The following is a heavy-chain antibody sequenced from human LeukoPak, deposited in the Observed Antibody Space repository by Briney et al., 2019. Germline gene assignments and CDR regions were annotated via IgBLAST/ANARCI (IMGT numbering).Heavy chain of an antibody. CDR1: GGSFSGYY. Sequence: TSQTLSLTCAVYGGSFSGYYWSWIRQPPGKGLEWIGEINHSGSTNYNPSLKSRVTISVDTSKNQFSLKLSSVTAADTAVYYCARARIIRVVVPAATARRGWFDPWGQGTLVTVSS. D-gene: IGHD2-2*01. CDR3: ARARIIRVVVPAATARRGWFDP. J-gene: IGHJ5*02. V-gene: IGHV4-34*01. CDR2: INHSGST.